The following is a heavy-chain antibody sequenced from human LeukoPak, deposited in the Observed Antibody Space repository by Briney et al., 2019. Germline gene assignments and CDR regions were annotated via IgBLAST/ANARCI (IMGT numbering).Heavy chain of an antibody. V-gene: IGHV3-23*01. D-gene: IGHD4-17*01. CDR2: ISGPGGAP. CDR3: AINPQYYGDFDY. J-gene: IGHJ4*02. CDR1: GFTFSSYA. Sequence: PGGSLRLSCAASGFTFSSYAMTWVRQAPGKGLEWVSAISGPGGAPFYADSVKGRFTISRDNSNNMLYLQMNSLRADDTALYYCAINPQYYGDFDYWGQGTLGTVSS.